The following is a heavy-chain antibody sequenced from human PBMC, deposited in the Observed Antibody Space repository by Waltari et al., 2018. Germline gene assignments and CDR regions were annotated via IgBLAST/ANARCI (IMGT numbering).Heavy chain of an antibody. Sequence: EVQLLESGGGLVQPGGSLRLSCAASGFTFSSYAMSWVRQAPGKGLEWVSAISGRGGSTYYADSVKGLFTISRDNSKNTLYLQMNSLRAEDTAVYYCAKEGEGAMGFDYWGQGTLVTVSS. J-gene: IGHJ4*02. CDR2: ISGRGGST. CDR1: GFTFSSYA. CDR3: AKEGEGAMGFDY. V-gene: IGHV3-23*01. D-gene: IGHD5-18*01.